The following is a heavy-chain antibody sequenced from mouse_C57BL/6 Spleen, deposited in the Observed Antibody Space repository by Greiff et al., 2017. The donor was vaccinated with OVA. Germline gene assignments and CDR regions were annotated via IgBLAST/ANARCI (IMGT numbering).Heavy chain of an antibody. J-gene: IGHJ4*01. CDR3: AKDPYYYDYDEREYYYAMDY. CDR2: IWRGGST. D-gene: IGHD2-4*01. Sequence: VKLQESGPGLVQPSQSLSITCTVSGFSLTSYGVHWVRQSPGKGLEWLGVIWRGGSTDYNAAFMSRLSITKDNSTSQVFFKMNSLQADDTAIYYCAKDPYYYDYDEREYYYAMDYWGQGTSVTVSS. CDR1: GFSLTSYG. V-gene: IGHV2-5*01.